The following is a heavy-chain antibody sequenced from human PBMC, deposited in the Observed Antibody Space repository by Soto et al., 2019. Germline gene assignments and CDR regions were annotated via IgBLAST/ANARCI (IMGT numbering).Heavy chain of an antibody. CDR1: GFTFSSYW. CDR2: INSDGSST. V-gene: IGHV3-74*01. J-gene: IGHJ6*02. CDR3: ARDQGLLVHAYYYYGMDV. Sequence: GGSLRLSCAASGFTFSSYWMHWVRQAPGKGLVWVSRINSDGSSTSYADSVKGRFTISRDNAKNTLYLQMNSLRAEDTAVYYCARDQGLLVHAYYYYGMDVWGQGTTVTVSS. D-gene: IGHD6-13*01.